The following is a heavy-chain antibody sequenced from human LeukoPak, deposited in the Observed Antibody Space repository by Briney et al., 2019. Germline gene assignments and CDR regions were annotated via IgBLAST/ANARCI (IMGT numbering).Heavy chain of an antibody. CDR1: GDSVSRSDSY. CDR2: IYHSGRS. V-gene: IGHV4-39*01. Sequence: SETLSLTCSVSGDSVSRSDSYWDWIRQPPGKGLERIGTIYHSGRSYHSPSLKSRVTMSVDPSNNQFSLNLRSVTAADTAVYYCARRRYYDGSGYLEWGQGTLLSVSS. D-gene: IGHD3-22*01. CDR3: ARRRYYDGSGYLE. J-gene: IGHJ1*01.